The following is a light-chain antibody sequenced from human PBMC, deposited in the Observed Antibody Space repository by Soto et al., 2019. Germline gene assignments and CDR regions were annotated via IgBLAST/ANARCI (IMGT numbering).Light chain of an antibody. CDR3: SSYTSSSTRVV. CDR2: DVS. J-gene: IGLJ2*01. CDR1: SSDVGGYNY. Sequence: QSVLTQPVSVSGSPGQSITISCTGTSSDVGGYNYVSWYQQHPGKAPKLMIYDVSNRPSGVSNRFSGSKSGNTASLTISGLQAEDEADYYCSSYTSSSTRVVFGGGTKVTVL. V-gene: IGLV2-14*01.